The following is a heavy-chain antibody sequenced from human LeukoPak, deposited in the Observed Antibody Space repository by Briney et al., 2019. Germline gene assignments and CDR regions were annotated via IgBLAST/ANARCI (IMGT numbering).Heavy chain of an antibody. CDR1: GFTFSDYD. J-gene: IGHJ4*02. V-gene: IGHV3-13*01. D-gene: IGHD1-1*01. CDR2: ICTAGDT. CDR3: ARVAKERVGGVYYFDY. Sequence: GGSLRLSCATSGFTFSDYDMHWVRQAPGKGLEWVSAICTAGDTYYTGSVKGGFTISRENTKNPWQLQMNSLRAGDTAVYYCARVAKERVGGVYYFDYWGQGTLVTVSS.